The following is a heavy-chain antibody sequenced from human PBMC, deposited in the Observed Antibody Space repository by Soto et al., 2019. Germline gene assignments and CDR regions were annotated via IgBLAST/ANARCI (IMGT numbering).Heavy chain of an antibody. D-gene: IGHD6-19*01. J-gene: IGHJ4*02. Sequence: EVQLLESGGGLKQPGGSLRLSCPAPGFPFSSYAMSWVRQAPGKGLDWVSAISGSGGSTYYADSVKGRFTISRDNSKNTLYLQMNSLRAEDTAVYYCAKPEEEWLNYFDYWGQGTLVTVSS. CDR2: ISGSGGST. CDR1: GFPFSSYA. CDR3: AKPEEEWLNYFDY. V-gene: IGHV3-23*01.